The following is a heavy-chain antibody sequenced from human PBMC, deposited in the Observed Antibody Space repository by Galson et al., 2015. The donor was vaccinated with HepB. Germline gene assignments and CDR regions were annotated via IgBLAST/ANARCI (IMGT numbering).Heavy chain of an antibody. V-gene: IGHV3-9*01. CDR3: AKDLTAAGTYGMDV. CDR1: GFTFDDYA. J-gene: IGHJ6*02. Sequence: SLRLSCAASGFTFDDYAMHWVRQAPGKGLEWVSGISWNSGSIGYADSVKGRFTISRDNAKNSLYLQMNSLRAEDTALYYCAKDLTAAGTYGMDVWGQGTTVTVSS. CDR2: ISWNSGSI. D-gene: IGHD6-13*01.